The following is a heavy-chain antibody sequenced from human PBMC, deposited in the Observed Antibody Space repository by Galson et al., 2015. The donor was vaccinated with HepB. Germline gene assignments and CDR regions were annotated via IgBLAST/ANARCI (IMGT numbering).Heavy chain of an antibody. J-gene: IGHJ6*02. CDR3: ARDQGDDYVNYYYYFGMDV. Sequence: SLRLSCAASGFTVSSNYMSWVRQAPGKGLEWVSGIYRNGSTYYADSVKGRFTISRDNYKNKPYLQMSILRTEDTAVYYCARDQGDDYVNYYYYFGMDVWGQGTTVTVSS. D-gene: IGHD4-17*01. CDR1: GFTVSSNY. CDR2: IYRNGST. V-gene: IGHV3-66*03.